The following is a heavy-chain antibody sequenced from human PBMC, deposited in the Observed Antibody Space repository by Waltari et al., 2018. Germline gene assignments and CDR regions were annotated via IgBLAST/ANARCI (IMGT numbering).Heavy chain of an antibody. CDR1: GYPLSDHY. CDR3: ARDDGSTSGADY. D-gene: IGHD3-10*01. V-gene: IGHV1-2*02. CDR2: INPKYGGT. Sequence: QVQLVQSGAEVKRPGASVRVSCKASGYPLSDHYVRWVRQAPGQGLEWMGWINPKYGGTDYSQKFQGRVTMTGDTSISTAYMELNRLTSDDTAVYFCARDDGSTSGADYWGQGTLVTVSS. J-gene: IGHJ4*02.